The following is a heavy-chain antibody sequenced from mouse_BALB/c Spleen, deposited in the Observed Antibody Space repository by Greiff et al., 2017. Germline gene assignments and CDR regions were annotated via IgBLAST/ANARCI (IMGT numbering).Heavy chain of an antibody. CDR1: GFTFCYGW. Sequence: EVQLVESGGGLVPPGGSMKLPCASSGFTFCYGWMDWVRQSPEKGLEWVAEIRSKANNHATYYAESVKGRFTISRDDSKSSVYLQMNSLRAEDTGIYYCTRQRYDLFYAMDYWGQGTSVTVSS. V-gene: IGHV6-6*01. CDR3: TRQRYDLFYAMDY. CDR2: IRSKANNHAT. D-gene: IGHD2-14*01. J-gene: IGHJ4*01.